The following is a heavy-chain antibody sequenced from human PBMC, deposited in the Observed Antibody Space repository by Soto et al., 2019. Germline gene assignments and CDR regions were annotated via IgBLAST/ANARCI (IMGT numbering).Heavy chain of an antibody. V-gene: IGHV3-23*01. CDR2: VSGDGYAS. D-gene: IGHD3-10*01. J-gene: IGHJ4*03. Sequence: EVRLLESGGGLVQPWGSLRLSCAGSGFTFSSNAMSWVRQAPGKGLEWVSSVSGDGYASDYADSVKGRFTVSRHNSKNTLYLQMNSLRAEDTAVYYCAKRHYYGSGSFALATWGQGTLVTVSS. CDR1: GFTFSSNA. CDR3: AKRHYYGSGSFALAT.